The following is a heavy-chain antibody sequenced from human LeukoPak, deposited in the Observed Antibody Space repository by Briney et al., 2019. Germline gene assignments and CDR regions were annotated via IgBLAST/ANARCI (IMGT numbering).Heavy chain of an antibody. D-gene: IGHD3-22*01. CDR2: ISAYNGNT. V-gene: IGHV1-18*01. Sequence: ASVKVSCKASGYTFTSYCISWVRQAPGQGLEWMGWISAYNGNTNYAQKLQGRVTMTTDTSTSTAYMELRSLRSDDTAVYYCARDVYYYDSSGYPPDYWGQGTLVTVFS. CDR1: GYTFTSYC. J-gene: IGHJ4*02. CDR3: ARDVYYYDSSGYPPDY.